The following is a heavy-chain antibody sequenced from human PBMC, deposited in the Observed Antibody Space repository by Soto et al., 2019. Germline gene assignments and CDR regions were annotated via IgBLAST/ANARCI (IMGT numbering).Heavy chain of an antibody. CDR1: RFTFSGSA. CDR3: TRLTHYYDSSGSLYYYYYGMDV. J-gene: IGHJ6*02. CDR2: IRSKANSYAT. D-gene: IGHD3-22*01. Sequence: EVQLVESGGGLVQPGGSLKLSCAASRFTFSGSAMHWVRQASGKGLEWVGRIRSKANSYATAYAASVKGRFTISRDDSKNTAYLQMNSLKTEDTAVYYCTRLTHYYDSSGSLYYYYYGMDVWGQGTTVTVSS. V-gene: IGHV3-73*02.